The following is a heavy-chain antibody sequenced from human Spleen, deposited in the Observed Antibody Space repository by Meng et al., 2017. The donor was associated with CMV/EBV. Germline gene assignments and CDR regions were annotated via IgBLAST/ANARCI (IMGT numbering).Heavy chain of an antibody. V-gene: IGHV3-69-1*01. CDR3: ARGMTYYYDSSSYYYGGIFDY. CDR1: GFTFSNSD. Sequence: GGSLRLSCAASGFTFSNSDMNWVRQAPGKGLEWVSHISRSSTIYYADSVKGRFTISRDNAKNSLYLEMNSLRAKDTAVYHCARGMTYYYDSSSYYYGGIFDYWGQGALVTVSS. D-gene: IGHD3-22*01. J-gene: IGHJ4*02. CDR2: ISRSSTI.